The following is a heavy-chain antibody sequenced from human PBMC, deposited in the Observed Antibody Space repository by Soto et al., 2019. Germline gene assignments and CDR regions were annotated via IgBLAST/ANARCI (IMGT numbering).Heavy chain of an antibody. CDR1: GSTFSSYE. V-gene: IGHV3-48*03. CDR3: ASQTDSSGWYYYGMDV. CDR2: ISSSGSTI. D-gene: IGHD6-19*01. Sequence: PGGSLRLSCAASGSTFSSYEMNWVRQAPGKGLEWVSYISSSGSTIYYADSVKGRFTISRDNAKNSLYLQMNSLRAEDTAVYYCASQTDSSGWYYYGMDVWGQGTTVTVSS. J-gene: IGHJ6*02.